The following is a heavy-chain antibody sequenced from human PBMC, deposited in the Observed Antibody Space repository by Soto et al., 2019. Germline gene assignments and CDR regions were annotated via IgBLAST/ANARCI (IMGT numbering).Heavy chain of an antibody. CDR1: GYSFTSYW. D-gene: IGHD6-13*01. Sequence: EVQLVQSGAEVKKPGESLKISCKGSGYSFTSYWIGWVRQMPGKGLEWMGIIYPGDSDTRYSPSFQGQVTISADKSISTAYLQWSSLMASHTAMYYCARTSAAGKYYYGMDVWGQGTTVTVSS. CDR3: ARTSAAGKYYYGMDV. CDR2: IYPGDSDT. V-gene: IGHV5-51*01. J-gene: IGHJ6*02.